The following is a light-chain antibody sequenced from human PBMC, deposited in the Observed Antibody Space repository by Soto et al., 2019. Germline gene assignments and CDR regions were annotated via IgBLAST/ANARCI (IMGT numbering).Light chain of an antibody. Sequence: QSVLTQPPSASGSPGQSVTISCTGTSTDVGGYNYVSWYQQHPGKAPKLMMFGVSKRPSGVPDRFSGSKFGNTASLTVSGLQAEDEADYYCASYGGNNNLLFGGGTKLTVL. CDR3: ASYGGNNNLL. CDR2: GVS. J-gene: IGLJ2*01. CDR1: STDVGGYNY. V-gene: IGLV2-8*01.